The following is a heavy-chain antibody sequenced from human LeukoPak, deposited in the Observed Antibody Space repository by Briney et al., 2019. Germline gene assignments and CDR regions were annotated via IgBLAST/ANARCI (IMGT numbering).Heavy chain of an antibody. CDR3: ARRAATVTPFDY. J-gene: IGHJ4*02. D-gene: IGHD4-17*01. V-gene: IGHV1-18*01. CDR2: ISAYNGNT. CDR1: GYTFTSCG. Sequence: ASVKVSCMASGYTFTSCGISWVRQAPGQGLEWMGWISAYNGNTNYAQKLQGRVTMTTDTSTSTAYMELRSLRSDDTAVYYCARRAATVTPFDYWGQGTLVTVSS.